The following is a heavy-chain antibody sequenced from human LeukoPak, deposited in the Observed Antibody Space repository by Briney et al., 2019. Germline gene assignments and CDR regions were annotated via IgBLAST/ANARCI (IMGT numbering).Heavy chain of an antibody. CDR2: INHSGST. D-gene: IGHD2-21*02. CDR3: ARNHHDYWFDP. CDR1: GGSFSGYY. J-gene: IGHJ5*02. V-gene: IGHV4-34*01. Sequence: SETLSLTCAVYGGSFSGYYWSWIRQPPGKGLEWIGEINHSGSTNYNPSLKSRVTISVDTSKNQFSLKLSSVTAADTAVYYCARNHHDYWFDPWGQGTLVTVSS.